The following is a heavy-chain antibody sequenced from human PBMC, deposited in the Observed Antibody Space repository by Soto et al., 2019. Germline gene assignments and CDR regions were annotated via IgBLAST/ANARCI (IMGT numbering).Heavy chain of an antibody. J-gene: IGHJ4*02. CDR2: IYYSGST. CDR1: GGSISSTIYY. CDR3: ARDRTQQTIFDH. V-gene: IGHV4-39*01. Sequence: PSETLSLTCTVSGGSISSTIYYWGWIRQPPGKGLEWIGSIYYSGSTYYNPSLQSRVTISVDTSKNKFSLKLSSVTAAVTAVYYCARDRTQQTIFDHWGQGNMVTVSS. D-gene: IGHD2-15*01.